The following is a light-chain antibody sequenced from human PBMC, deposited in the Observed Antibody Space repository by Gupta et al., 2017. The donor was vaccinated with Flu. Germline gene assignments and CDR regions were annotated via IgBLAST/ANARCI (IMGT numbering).Light chain of an antibody. CDR1: QSLVHSNGYYY. V-gene: IGKV2-28*01. Sequence: SALTQCTLFRPVSPGKPPSMSCMSSQSLVHSNGYYYLAWYLQKPGQSPQLLIYLGSTRASGVPDRFSGSGSGTDFTLKISRVEAEDVGVYYCMQALQTPITFGQGTRLEIK. CDR3: MQALQTPIT. J-gene: IGKJ5*01. CDR2: LGS.